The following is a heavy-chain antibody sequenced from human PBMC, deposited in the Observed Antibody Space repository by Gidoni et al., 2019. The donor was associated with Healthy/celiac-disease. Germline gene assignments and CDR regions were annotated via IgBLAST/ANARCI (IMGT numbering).Heavy chain of an antibody. CDR1: GGSISSDY. Sequence: QVQLQESGPGLVKPSETLSLTCTVSGGSISSDYWSWIRQPPGKGLEWIGYIYYSGSTNYNPSLKSRVTISVDTSKNQFSLKLSSVTAADTAVYYCARGIAAAGDYFDYWGQGTLVTVSS. D-gene: IGHD6-13*01. CDR3: ARGIAAAGDYFDY. CDR2: IYYSGST. V-gene: IGHV4-59*01. J-gene: IGHJ4*02.